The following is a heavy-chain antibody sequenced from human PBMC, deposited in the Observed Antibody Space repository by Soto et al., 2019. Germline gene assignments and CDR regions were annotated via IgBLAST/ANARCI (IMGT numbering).Heavy chain of an antibody. J-gene: IGHJ4*02. V-gene: IGHV1-69*13. Sequence: GASVKVSCKASGGTFSSYAISWVRQAPGQGLEWMGGIIPIFGTANYAQKFQGRVTITADESTSTAYMELSSLRSEDTAVYYCARTYYDSSGYHNFDYWGQGTLVTVSS. CDR2: IIPIFGTA. CDR3: ARTYYDSSGYHNFDY. CDR1: GGTFSSYA. D-gene: IGHD3-22*01.